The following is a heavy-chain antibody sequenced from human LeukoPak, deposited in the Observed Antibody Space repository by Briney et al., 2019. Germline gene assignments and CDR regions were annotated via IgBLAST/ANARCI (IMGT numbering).Heavy chain of an antibody. D-gene: IGHD4-11*01. Sequence: PGGSLRLYCAASGFTFSDYYMSWIRQAPGKGLEWVSYISSSGSTIYYADSVKGRFTISRDNAKNSLYLQMNSLRAEDTAVYYCARDPVTVTTFFDYWGQGTLVTVSS. J-gene: IGHJ4*02. CDR1: GFTFSDYY. CDR3: ARDPVTVTTFFDY. CDR2: ISSSGSTI. V-gene: IGHV3-11*04.